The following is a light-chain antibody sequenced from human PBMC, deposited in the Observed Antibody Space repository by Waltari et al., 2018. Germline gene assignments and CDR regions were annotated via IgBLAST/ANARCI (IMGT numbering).Light chain of an antibody. J-gene: IGKJ1*01. V-gene: IGKV4-1*01. Sequence: DIVMTQSPDSLAVSLGERATINCESSRSVLDYSNNRNRLAWYQQKPGQPPKLLIYWASTRESGVPDRFTGSGSGTEFSLTISSLQSEDFAVYYCQQHIDWPRTFGQGTKVEV. CDR2: WAS. CDR3: QQHIDWPRT. CDR1: RSVLDYSNNRNR.